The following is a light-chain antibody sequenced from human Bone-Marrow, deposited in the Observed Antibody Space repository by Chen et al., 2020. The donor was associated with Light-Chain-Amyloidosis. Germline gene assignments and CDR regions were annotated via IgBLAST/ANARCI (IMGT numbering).Light chain of an antibody. CDR1: DLPTKY. CDR3: QSADSSGTYEVI. V-gene: IGLV3-25*03. J-gene: IGLJ2*01. CDR2: RDT. Sequence: SYELTPPPSVSVSPGQTARITCSGDDLPTKYAYWYQQKQGQAPVLVIHRDTERPSGISERFSGSSSGTTATLTISGVQAEDEADYHCQSADSSGTYEVIFGGGTKLTVL.